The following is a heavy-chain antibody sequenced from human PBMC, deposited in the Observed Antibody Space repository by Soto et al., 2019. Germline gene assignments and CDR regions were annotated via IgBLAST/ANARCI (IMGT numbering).Heavy chain of an antibody. CDR1: GGSISSGDYY. CDR3: ATPYCGGDCYSAPFDY. D-gene: IGHD2-21*02. J-gene: IGHJ4*02. Sequence: TLSLTCTVSGGSISSGDYYWSWIRQPPGKGLEWIGYIYYSGSTYYNPSLKSRVTISVDTSKNQFSLKLSSVTAADTAVYYCATPYCGGDCYSAPFDYWGQGTLVTVSS. CDR2: IYYSGST. V-gene: IGHV4-30-4*01.